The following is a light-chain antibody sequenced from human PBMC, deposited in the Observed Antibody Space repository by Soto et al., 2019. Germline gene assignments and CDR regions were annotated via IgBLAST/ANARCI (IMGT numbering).Light chain of an antibody. J-gene: IGKJ1*01. CDR3: HQYFTTLWT. CDR1: QSVLYSSNNKNY. CDR2: WAS. V-gene: IGKV4-1*01. Sequence: DIVMTQSPDSLAVSLGERATINCKSSQSVLYSSNNKNYLAWYQQKSGQPPKLLIYWASTRESGVPDRFSGSGSGTDSTLTISSLQAEDVAVYYCHQYFTTLWTFGQGTKVDIK.